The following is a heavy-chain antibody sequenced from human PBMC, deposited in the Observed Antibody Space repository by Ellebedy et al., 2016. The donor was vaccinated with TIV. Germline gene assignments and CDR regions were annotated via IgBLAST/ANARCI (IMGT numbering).Heavy chain of an antibody. CDR3: AKEGGSGPLDY. Sequence: SLKISXAASGFTFDDYAMHWVRQAPGKGLEWVSGISWNSGSIGYADSVKGRFTISRDNAKNSLYLQMNSLRAEDTALYYCAKEGGSGPLDYWGQGTLVTVSS. J-gene: IGHJ4*02. CDR2: ISWNSGSI. D-gene: IGHD3-10*01. CDR1: GFTFDDYA. V-gene: IGHV3-9*01.